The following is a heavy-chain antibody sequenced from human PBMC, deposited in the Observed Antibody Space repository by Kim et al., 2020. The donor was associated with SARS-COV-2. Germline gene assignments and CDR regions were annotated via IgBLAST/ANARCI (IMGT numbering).Heavy chain of an antibody. CDR1: GGTFSSYA. Sequence: SVKVSCKASGGTFSSYAFSWVRQAPGQGLEWMGGIIPIFDTTNYAQKFQGRVTITADESTSSAYMELSSLRSEDTAVYYCARGAPGGNLVLGVLPTEFDYWGQGTRVIVSS. CDR2: IIPIFDTT. D-gene: IGHD3-10*01. J-gene: IGHJ4*02. V-gene: IGHV1-69*01. CDR3: ARGAPGGNLVLGVLPTEFDY.